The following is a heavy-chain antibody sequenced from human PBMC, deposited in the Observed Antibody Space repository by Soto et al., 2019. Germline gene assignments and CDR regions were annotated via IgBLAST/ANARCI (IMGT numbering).Heavy chain of an antibody. V-gene: IGHV5-51*01. Sequence: GESLKISCKGSGYNFAGYWITWVRQMPGKGLELMGIIYPSDSDTRYRPSFQGQVTISADKSISSAYLQWGSLRASDTAMYYCARGGVSTRTFDYWGQGTPVTVSS. CDR2: IYPSDSDT. CDR3: ARGGVSTRTFDY. CDR1: GYNFAGYW. J-gene: IGHJ4*02. D-gene: IGHD3-3*01.